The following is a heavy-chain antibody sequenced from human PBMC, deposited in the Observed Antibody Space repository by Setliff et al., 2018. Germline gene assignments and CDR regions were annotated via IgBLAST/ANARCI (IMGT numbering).Heavy chain of an antibody. V-gene: IGHV3-48*03. CDR3: ARASGYSYGPFDY. CDR2: ISSSGITI. J-gene: IGHJ4*02. CDR1: GFTFSSYA. D-gene: IGHD5-18*01. Sequence: GGSLRLSCVASGFTFSSYAMSWVRQAPGKGLEWVSYISSSGITIYYADSVKGRFTISRDNAENSLYLQMNSLRAEDTAVYSCARASGYSYGPFDYWGQGTLVTVSS.